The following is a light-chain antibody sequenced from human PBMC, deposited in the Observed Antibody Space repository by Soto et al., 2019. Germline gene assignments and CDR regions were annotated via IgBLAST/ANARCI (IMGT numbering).Light chain of an antibody. CDR2: WAS. CDR3: QQYCSSPWT. V-gene: IGKV4-1*01. Sequence: DIVMTQSPDSLAVSLGERATINCKSSQRALYSSSNKNYLAWYQQKPGQPPKLLIYWASTRESGVPDRFIGSGSGTDFTLTISSLQAEDVAVYYCQQYCSSPWTFGQGTKVEIK. J-gene: IGKJ1*01. CDR1: QRALYSSSNKNY.